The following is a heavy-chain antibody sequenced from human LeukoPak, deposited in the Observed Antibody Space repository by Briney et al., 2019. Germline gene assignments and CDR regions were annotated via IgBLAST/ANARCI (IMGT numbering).Heavy chain of an antibody. D-gene: IGHD5/OR15-5a*01. V-gene: IGHV1-69*05. CDR1: GGTFSSYA. Sequence: ASVKVSCKASGGTFSSYAISWVRQAPGQGLEWMGGIIPIFGTANYAQKFQGRVTITTDESTSTAYMELSSLRPEDTAVYYCASTALPSTISWFDPWGQGTLVTVSS. CDR2: IIPIFGTA. J-gene: IGHJ5*02. CDR3: ASTALPSTISWFDP.